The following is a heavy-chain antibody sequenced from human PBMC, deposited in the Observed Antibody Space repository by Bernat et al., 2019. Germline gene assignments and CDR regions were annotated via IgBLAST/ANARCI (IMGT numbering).Heavy chain of an antibody. Sequence: EVQLVESGGGLVKPGGSLRLSCAASGFTFSSYSMNWVRQAPGKGLEWVSSISSSSYIYYADSVKGRFTISRDNAKNSLYLQMNSLRAEDTAVYYCARDFEVGATDYWGQGTLVTVSS. V-gene: IGHV3-21*01. J-gene: IGHJ4*02. CDR3: ARDFEVGATDY. CDR2: ISSSSYI. CDR1: GFTFSSYS. D-gene: IGHD1-26*01.